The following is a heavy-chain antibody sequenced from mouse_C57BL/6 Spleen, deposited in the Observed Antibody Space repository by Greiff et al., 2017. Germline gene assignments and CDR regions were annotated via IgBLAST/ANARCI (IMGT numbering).Heavy chain of an antibody. CDR1: GYTFTSYW. CDR2: IDPSDSYT. J-gene: IGHJ2*01. CDR3: ARSALYSFDY. V-gene: IGHV1-50*01. D-gene: IGHD2-1*01. Sequence: QVQLQQPGAELVKPGASVKLSCKASGYTFTSYWMQWVKQRPGQGLEWIGEIDPSDSYTNYNQKFKGKATLTVGTSSSTAYMQLSSLTSEDSAVYYCARSALYSFDYWGQGTTLTVSS.